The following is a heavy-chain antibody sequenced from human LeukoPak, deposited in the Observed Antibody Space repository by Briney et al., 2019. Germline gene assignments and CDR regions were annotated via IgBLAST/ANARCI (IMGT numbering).Heavy chain of an antibody. V-gene: IGHV4-59*01. CDR2: IYYSGRN. D-gene: IGHD3-22*01. Sequence: PSETLSLTCTVSGGPISSYYLSWIRQPPGKGLEWIGYIYYSGRNNYNPSLKSRVIMSVDTSKNQFSLKLSSVTSADTAVYYCARGGDSSGYYLAPPGYWGQGTLVTVSS. CDR3: ARGGDSSGYYLAPPGY. CDR1: GGPISSYY. J-gene: IGHJ4*02.